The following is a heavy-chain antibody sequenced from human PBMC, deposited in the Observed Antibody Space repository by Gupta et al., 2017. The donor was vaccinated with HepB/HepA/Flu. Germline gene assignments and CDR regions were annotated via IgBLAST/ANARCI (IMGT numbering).Heavy chain of an antibody. J-gene: IGHJ5*02. CDR3: AREINWDGLSTWGASTNNWFDP. V-gene: IGHV1-69*06. D-gene: IGHD1-1*01. CDR2: IIPIFGTA. CDR1: GGTFSSYA. Sequence: EVKKPGSSVKVSCKASGGTFSSYAISWVRQAPGQGLEWMGGIIPIFGTANYAQKFQGRVTITADKSTSTAYMELSSLRSEDTAVYYCAREINWDGLSTWGASTNNWFDPWGQGTLVTVSS.